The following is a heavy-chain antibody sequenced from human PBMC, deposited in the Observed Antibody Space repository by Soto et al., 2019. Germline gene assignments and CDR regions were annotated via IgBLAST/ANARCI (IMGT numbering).Heavy chain of an antibody. Sequence: GGSLRLSCAASGFTFSNCGMNWVRQTPGKGLEWVSYISDSGATKHYADSVKGRFTISRGNGKDSLYLQMNSLRDEDTAVYFCARCSRNSCYSYGVDVWGQGATVTVSS. CDR3: ARCSRNSCYSYGVDV. CDR2: ISDSGATK. J-gene: IGHJ6*02. CDR1: GFTFSNCG. D-gene: IGHD2-15*01. V-gene: IGHV3-48*02.